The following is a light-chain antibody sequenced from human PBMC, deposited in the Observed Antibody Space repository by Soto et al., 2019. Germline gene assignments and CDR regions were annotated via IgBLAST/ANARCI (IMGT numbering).Light chain of an antibody. V-gene: IGLV1-40*01. J-gene: IGLJ2*01. CDR2: GNV. CDR3: QSYDSSLSGVI. Sequence: QSVLTQAPSVSAAPGQRVTISCTGSSSNVGAGYEVHWYRQLPETAPKLLIYGNVNRPSRVPDRFSGSKSGTSASLAITGLQAEDEADYYCQSYDSSLSGVIFGGGTKLTVL. CDR1: SSNVGAGYE.